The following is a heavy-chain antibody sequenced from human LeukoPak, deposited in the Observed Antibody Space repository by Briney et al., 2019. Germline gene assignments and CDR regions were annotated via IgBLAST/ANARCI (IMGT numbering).Heavy chain of an antibody. V-gene: IGHV4-59*01. CDR1: GGSISSYY. J-gene: IGHJ4*02. CDR2: IYYSGST. Sequence: SETLSLTCTVSGGSISSYYWSWIRQPPGKGLEWIGYIYYSGSTNYNPSLKSRVTISVDTSKNQFSLKLSSVTAADTAVYYCARRTHSSSGSYYYWGQGTLVTVSS. D-gene: IGHD3-10*01. CDR3: ARRTHSSSGSYYY.